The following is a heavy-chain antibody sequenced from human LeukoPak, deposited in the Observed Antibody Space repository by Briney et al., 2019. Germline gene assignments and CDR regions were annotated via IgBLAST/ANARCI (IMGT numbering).Heavy chain of an antibody. CDR2: IYHSGST. Sequence: PSETLSLTCTVSGSSISSGYYWGWIRQPPGKGLGWIGNIYHSGSTYYNPSLKSRVTISVDTSKNQFSLKLSSLTAADTAVYYCARVPPIVVVTGNTYYHMDVWGKGTTVTVSS. D-gene: IGHD2-21*02. J-gene: IGHJ6*03. V-gene: IGHV4-38-2*02. CDR1: GSSISSGYY. CDR3: ARVPPIVVVTGNTYYHMDV.